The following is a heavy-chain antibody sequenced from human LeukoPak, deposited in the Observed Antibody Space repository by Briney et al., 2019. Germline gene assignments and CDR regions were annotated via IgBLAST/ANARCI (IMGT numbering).Heavy chain of an antibody. CDR1: GYSFTSYS. J-gene: IGHJ4*02. V-gene: IGHV5-51*01. CDR2: IHPGDSDT. D-gene: IGHD5-18*01. CDR3: ASTRSWHRYGYGY. Sequence: GESLKISCKASGYSFTSYSIGWVRQMPGKGLEWMGIIHPGDSDTRYSPSFEGQVTISADKSISTAYLQWSSLKASDTPMYYCASTRSWHRYGYGYWGQGTLVTVSS.